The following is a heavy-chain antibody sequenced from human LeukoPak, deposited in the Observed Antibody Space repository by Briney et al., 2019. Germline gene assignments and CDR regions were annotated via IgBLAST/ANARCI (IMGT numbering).Heavy chain of an antibody. CDR2: MNPNSGNT. D-gene: IGHD6-19*01. Sequence: ASVKVSCKASGGTFNNYSFSWVRQAPGQGLEWMGWMNPNSGNTGYAQKFQGRVTITRNTSISTAYMELSSLRSEDTAVYYCARTIAVAFDAFDIWGQGTMVTVSS. V-gene: IGHV1-8*03. CDR3: ARTIAVAFDAFDI. J-gene: IGHJ3*02. CDR1: GGTFNNYS.